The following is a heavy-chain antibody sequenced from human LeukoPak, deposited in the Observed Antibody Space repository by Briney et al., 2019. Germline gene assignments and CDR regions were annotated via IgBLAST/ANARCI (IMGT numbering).Heavy chain of an antibody. D-gene: IGHD6-19*01. CDR3: ARCLRIAVAEGWFDP. CDR2: IYYSGST. CDR1: GGSMSSYY. Sequence: SETPSLTCTVSGGSMSSYYWHWIRQPPGKGLEWIGYIYYSGSTNYNPSLKSRVTISVDTSKNQFSLKLSSVTAADTAVYYCARCLRIAVAEGWFDPWGQGTLVTVSS. J-gene: IGHJ5*02. V-gene: IGHV4-59*08.